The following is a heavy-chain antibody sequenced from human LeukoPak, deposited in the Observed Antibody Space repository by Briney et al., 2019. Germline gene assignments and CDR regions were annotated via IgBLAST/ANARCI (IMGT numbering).Heavy chain of an antibody. CDR2: INTNTGNP. CDR3: ARVGYYDSSGYYNIEPTAIDY. D-gene: IGHD3-22*01. CDR1: GYTFTSYA. Sequence: ASVKVSCKASGYTFTSYAMNWVRQAPGQGLEWMGWINTNTGNPTYAQGFTGRFVFSLDTSVSTAYLQISSLKAEDTAVYYCARVGYYDSSGYYNIEPTAIDYWGQGTLVTVSS. V-gene: IGHV7-4-1*02. J-gene: IGHJ4*02.